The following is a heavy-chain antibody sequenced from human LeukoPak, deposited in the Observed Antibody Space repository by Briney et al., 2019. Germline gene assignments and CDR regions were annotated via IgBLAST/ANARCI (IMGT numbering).Heavy chain of an antibody. V-gene: IGHV4-59*08. J-gene: IGHJ4*02. CDR3: ARHSRSYYDFDY. D-gene: IGHD1-26*01. Sequence: SETLSLTCTVSGDSISSYYWSWIRQPPGKGLEWIGYIYYSGSANYNPSLKSRVTISVDTSKNHFSLKLSSVTAADTAVYYCARHSRSYYDFDYWGQGTLVTVFS. CDR2: IYYSGSA. CDR1: GDSISSYY.